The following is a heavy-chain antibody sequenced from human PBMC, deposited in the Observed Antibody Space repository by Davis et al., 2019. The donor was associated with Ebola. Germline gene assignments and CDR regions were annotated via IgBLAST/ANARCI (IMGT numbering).Heavy chain of an antibody. J-gene: IGHJ4*02. D-gene: IGHD5-18*01. CDR2: IYYSGST. Sequence: MPGGSLRLSCTVSGASISTSSFYWGWVRQPPGKGLEWIGTIYYSGSTYYNPSLKSRVTISLDTSKNQFSLKLSSVTAADTAVYYCARGRYSYGYFDYWGQGTLVTVSP. CDR3: ARGRYSYGYFDY. V-gene: IGHV4-39*07. CDR1: GASISTSSFY.